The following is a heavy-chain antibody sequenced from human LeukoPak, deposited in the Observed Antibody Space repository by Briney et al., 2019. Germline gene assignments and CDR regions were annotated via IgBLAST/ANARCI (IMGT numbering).Heavy chain of an antibody. V-gene: IGHV1-69*05. CDR1: GGTFSSHA. CDR3: ARAGGGGYYDSSGYYPFDY. D-gene: IGHD3-22*01. Sequence: SVKVSCKASGGTFSSHAISWVRQAPGQGLEWMGGIIPIFGTANYAQKFQGRVTITTDESTSTAYMELSSLRSEDTAVYYCARAGGGGYYDSSGYYPFDYWGQGTLVTVSS. CDR2: IIPIFGTA. J-gene: IGHJ4*02.